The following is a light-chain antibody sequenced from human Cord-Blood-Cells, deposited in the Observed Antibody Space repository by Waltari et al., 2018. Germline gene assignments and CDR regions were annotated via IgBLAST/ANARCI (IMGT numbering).Light chain of an antibody. CDR3: QQYYSTPPIT. J-gene: IGKJ5*01. CDR1: PSVLYSSNNKNY. V-gene: IGKV4-1*01. Sequence: DIVMTQSPDSLAVFLGERATINCKSSPSVLYSSNNKNYLAWYQQKPGQPPNLLIYWASTRESGVPDRFSGSGSGTDFTLTISSLQAEDVAVYYCQQYYSTPPITFGQGTRLEIK. CDR2: WAS.